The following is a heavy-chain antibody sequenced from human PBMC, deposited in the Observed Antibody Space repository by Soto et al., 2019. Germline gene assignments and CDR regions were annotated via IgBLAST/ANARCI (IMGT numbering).Heavy chain of an antibody. CDR3: ARDGDPQSAFWSGPLGGGRFDP. Sequence: QVQLVQSGAEVKKPGSSVNVSCKTSGGTFGNSAVTWVRQAPGQGLEWLGGIVPMFGTANYAQKFQGRVTITAGDATSTAYMELNRLKTDDTAVYYCARDGDPQSAFWSGPLGGGRFDPWGQGTLVTVSS. CDR2: IVPMFGTA. D-gene: IGHD3-3*01. J-gene: IGHJ5*02. CDR1: GGTFGNSA. V-gene: IGHV1-69*12.